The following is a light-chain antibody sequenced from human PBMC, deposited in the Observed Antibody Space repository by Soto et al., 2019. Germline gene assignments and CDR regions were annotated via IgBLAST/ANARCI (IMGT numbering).Light chain of an antibody. CDR1: QSVSSH. CDR3: QQRSNWPPEFT. Sequence: EIVLTQSPATLSLSLGERATLSCRASQSVSSHLTWYQQKPGQAPRLLIYDASNRATGIPDRFSCSGSGTGFTLTITSLGPEDFAVYYCQQRSNWPPEFTFGPGTKVDIK. V-gene: IGKV3-11*01. CDR2: DAS. J-gene: IGKJ3*01.